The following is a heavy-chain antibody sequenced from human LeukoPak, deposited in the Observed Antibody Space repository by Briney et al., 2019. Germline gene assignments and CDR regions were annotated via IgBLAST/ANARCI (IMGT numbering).Heavy chain of an antibody. V-gene: IGHV4-34*01. J-gene: IGHJ4*02. Sequence: SETLSLTCAVYGGSFSGYYWSWIRQPPGKGLEWIGSIYYSGSTYYNPSLKSRVTISVDTSKNQFSLKLSSVTAADTAVYYCARMRGSGSFNWGQGALVTVSS. D-gene: IGHD3-10*01. CDR3: ARMRGSGSFN. CDR2: IYYSGST. CDR1: GGSFSGYY.